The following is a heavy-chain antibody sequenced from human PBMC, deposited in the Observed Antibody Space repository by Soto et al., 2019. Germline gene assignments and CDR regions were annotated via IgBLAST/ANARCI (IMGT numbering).Heavy chain of an antibody. V-gene: IGHV1-8*01. J-gene: IGHJ4*02. D-gene: IGHD6-19*01. Sequence: QVQLVQSGAEVKKPGASVKVSCKASGYTFTSYDINWVRQATGQGLEWMGWMNTNSGNTGYAQKFQGRVTMIRNDSIHTAYRERNSLRSEDTAVYYCAREGAYNRGWCFDYWGQGTLVTVSS. CDR1: GYTFTSYD. CDR3: AREGAYNRGWCFDY. CDR2: MNTNSGNT.